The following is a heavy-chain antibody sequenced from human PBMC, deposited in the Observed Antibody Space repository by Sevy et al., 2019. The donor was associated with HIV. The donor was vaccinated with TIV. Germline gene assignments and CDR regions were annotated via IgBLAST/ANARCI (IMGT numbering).Heavy chain of an antibody. D-gene: IGHD4-17*01. V-gene: IGHV3-30*03. CDR2: ISYDGSNK. CDR3: ARDGPDYGGNSGNYYGMDV. J-gene: IGHJ6*02. Sequence: GGSLRLSCAAFGFTFSGFGMHWVRQAPGKGLEWVALISYDGSNKYYADSVKGRFTISRDKSKNTLYLQMNSLRAEDTAVYYCARDGPDYGGNSGNYYGMDVWGQGTTVTVSS. CDR1: GFTFSGFG.